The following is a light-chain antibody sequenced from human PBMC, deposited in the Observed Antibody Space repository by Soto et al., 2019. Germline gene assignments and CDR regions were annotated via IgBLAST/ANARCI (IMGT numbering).Light chain of an antibody. CDR2: DVS. CDR3: SSYTSSSTYV. Sequence: SALTQPTSAAGSPGPPLTISCPGTFRAVGGYNYVSWYQQHPGKAPKLMIFDVSNRPSGVSNRFSGSKSGYTASLTISGLQAEDEADYYCSSYTSSSTYVFGTGTKVTVL. CDR1: FRAVGGYNY. J-gene: IGLJ1*01. V-gene: IGLV2-14*03.